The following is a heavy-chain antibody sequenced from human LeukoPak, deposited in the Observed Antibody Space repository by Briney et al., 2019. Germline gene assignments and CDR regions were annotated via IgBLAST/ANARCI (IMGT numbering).Heavy chain of an antibody. D-gene: IGHD5-12*01. Sequence: GGSLRLSCAASGFNFRDAAMTWVRQAPGKGLEWVSLIGPVGDSPFYADSVKGRFTISRDNSKNTVYLQMDSLGAEDTAVYYCARGYSGSWLGYFDYWGQGTLVTVSS. CDR3: ARGYSGSWLGYFDY. CDR1: GFNFRDAA. V-gene: IGHV3-23*01. CDR2: IGPVGDSP. J-gene: IGHJ4*02.